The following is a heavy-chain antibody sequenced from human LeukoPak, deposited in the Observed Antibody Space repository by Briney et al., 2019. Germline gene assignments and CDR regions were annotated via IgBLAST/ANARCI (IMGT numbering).Heavy chain of an antibody. J-gene: IGHJ3*01. CDR3: ARVFHD. CDR2: IYTSGTT. CDR1: RGSISSDY. V-gene: IGHV4-4*07. Sequence: PSETLSLTCTVSRGSISSDYWSWIRQPAGKGLEWIGLIYTSGTTNYDPSLKSRVTMSLDTSKNQFSQKLNSVTAADTAVYYCARVFHDWGQGTMVTVSS.